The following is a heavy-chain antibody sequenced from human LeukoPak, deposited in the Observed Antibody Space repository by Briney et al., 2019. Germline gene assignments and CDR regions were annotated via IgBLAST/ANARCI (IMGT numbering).Heavy chain of an antibody. V-gene: IGHV3-23*01. Sequence: GGSLRLSCAASGFIFNKHAMSWVRQAPGKGLEWVSAISGSGGSTYYADSVKGRFTISRDNSKNTLYLQMNSLRAEDTAVYYCAKAVTGPGGGWFDPWGQGTLVTVSS. CDR2: ISGSGGST. J-gene: IGHJ5*02. CDR1: GFIFNKHA. CDR3: AKAVTGPGGGWFDP. D-gene: IGHD1-1*01.